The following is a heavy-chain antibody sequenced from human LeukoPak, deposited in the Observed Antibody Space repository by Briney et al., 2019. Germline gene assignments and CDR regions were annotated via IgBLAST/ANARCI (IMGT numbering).Heavy chain of an antibody. CDR1: GFTFSSYA. Sequence: GGSLRLSCAASGFTFSSYAMSWVRQAPGKGLEWVPAISGSGGSTYYADSVKGRFTISRDNSKNTLYLQMNSLRAEDTAVYYCAKERNYAYYYYMDVWGKGTTVTVSS. CDR3: AKERNYAYYYYMDV. CDR2: ISGSGGST. D-gene: IGHD1-7*01. V-gene: IGHV3-23*01. J-gene: IGHJ6*03.